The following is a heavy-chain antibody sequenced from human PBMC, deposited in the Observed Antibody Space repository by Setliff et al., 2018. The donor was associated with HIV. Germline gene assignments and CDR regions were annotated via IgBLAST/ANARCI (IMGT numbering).Heavy chain of an antibody. CDR1: GGSISSSSYY. J-gene: IGHJ6*03. CDR2: IYYSGST. V-gene: IGHV4-39*01. Sequence: PSETLSLTCTVSGGSISSSSYYWGWIRQPPGKGLGWIGSIYYSGSTYYNPSLKNRVTISVDTSKNQFSLKLSSVTAADTAVYYCARHNTGYSYGYDYYYYYMDVWGKGTTVTVSS. CDR3: ARHNTGYSYGYDYYYYYMDV. D-gene: IGHD5-18*01.